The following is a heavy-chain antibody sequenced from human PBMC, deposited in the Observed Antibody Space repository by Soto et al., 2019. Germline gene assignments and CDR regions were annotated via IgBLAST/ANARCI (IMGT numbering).Heavy chain of an antibody. J-gene: IGHJ2*01. CDR2: IWYDGSHQ. D-gene: IGHD6-6*01. Sequence: QVQLLESGGGVVQPGRSLRLSCAASGFSFSDYVMHWVRQTPVKGLEWVAVIWYDGSHQYYADSVKGRFVISRDNSKNTLYLQMNSLRAQDTAVYYCARDRGSRSWWYFDLWGRGTLVTVSS. CDR1: GFSFSDYV. V-gene: IGHV3-33*01. CDR3: ARDRGSRSWWYFDL.